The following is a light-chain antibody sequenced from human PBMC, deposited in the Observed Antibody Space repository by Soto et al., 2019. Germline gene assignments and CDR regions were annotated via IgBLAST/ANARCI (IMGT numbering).Light chain of an antibody. J-gene: IGKJ5*01. CDR1: QDIRGY. V-gene: IGKV1-33*01. Sequence: DIQMTQSPSSLSASVGDRVTITCQASQDIRGYLNWYQQKPGKPPKLLIYDATNFETGDSKRFSGIGSGTHFTLTILSLQPDDIGTFYCQQYEAFPITFGHGTRVDIK. CDR2: DAT. CDR3: QQYEAFPIT.